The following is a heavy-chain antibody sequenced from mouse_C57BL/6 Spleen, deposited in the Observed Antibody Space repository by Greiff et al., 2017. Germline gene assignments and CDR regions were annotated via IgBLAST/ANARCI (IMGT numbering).Heavy chain of an antibody. J-gene: IGHJ2*01. D-gene: IGHD2-4*01. CDR1: GYTFTSYW. CDR2: IDPSDSYT. Sequence: VQLQQPGAELVRPGTSVKLSCKASGYTFTSYWMHWVKQRPGQGLEWIGVIDPSDSYTNYNQKFKGKATLTVDTSSSTAYMQLSSLTSEDSAVYYCARIYYDYGGDYWGQGTTLTVSS. V-gene: IGHV1-59*01. CDR3: ARIYYDYGGDY.